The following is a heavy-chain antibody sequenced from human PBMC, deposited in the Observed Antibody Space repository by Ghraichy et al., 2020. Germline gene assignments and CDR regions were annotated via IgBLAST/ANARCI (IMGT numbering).Heavy chain of an antibody. CDR1: GGSFSGYY. CDR2: INHSGST. CDR3: ARGLVTTVTPAGWFDP. D-gene: IGHD4-17*01. J-gene: IGHJ5*02. V-gene: IGHV4-34*01. Sequence: SETLSLTCAVYGGSFSGYYWSWIRQPPGKGLEWIGEINHSGSTNYNPSLKSRVTISVDTSKNQFSLKLSSVTAADTAVYYCARGLVTTVTPAGWFDPWGQGTLVTVSS.